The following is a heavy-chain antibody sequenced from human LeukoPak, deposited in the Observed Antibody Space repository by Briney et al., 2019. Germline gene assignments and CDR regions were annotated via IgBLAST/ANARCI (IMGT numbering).Heavy chain of an antibody. CDR2: ISSSSSYI. CDR3: AREAPGAEWGRLDFDY. CDR1: GFTFSSYS. D-gene: IGHD1-26*01. Sequence: GGSLRLSCAASGFTFSSYSMNWVRQAPGKGLEWVSSISSSSSYIYYADSVKGRFTISRDNAKNSLYLQMNSLRAEDTAVYYCAREAPGAEWGRLDFDYWGQGTLVTVSS. V-gene: IGHV3-21*01. J-gene: IGHJ4*02.